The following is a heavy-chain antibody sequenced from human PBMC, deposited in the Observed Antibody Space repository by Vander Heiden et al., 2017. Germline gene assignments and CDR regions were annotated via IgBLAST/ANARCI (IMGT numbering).Heavy chain of an antibody. J-gene: IGHJ4*02. V-gene: IGHV6-1*01. CDR3: ARLAVGGKGGEFDS. CDR1: GESVSSTRAA. Sequence: QVQLQQSGPGLVKPAQTLSLTCAISGESVSSTRAAWNWIRQAPSRGLEWLGRTCYRSKWYSDYAVSLKGRITINPDTAKNQFSLQLNSVTPEDTAVYYCARLAVGGKGGEFDSWGQGTLVTVSS. CDR2: TCYRSKWYS. D-gene: IGHD6-19*01.